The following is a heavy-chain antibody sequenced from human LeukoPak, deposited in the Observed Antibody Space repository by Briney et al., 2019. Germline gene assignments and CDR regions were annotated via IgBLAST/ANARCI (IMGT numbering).Heavy chain of an antibody. CDR2: IYSGGST. CDR3: ASNPIAAAGPLGY. D-gene: IGHD6-13*01. V-gene: IGHV3-53*01. Sequence: PGGSLRLSCAASGFTVSSNYMSWVRQAPGKGLEWVSVIYSGGSTYYADSVKGRFTISRDNSKNTLYLQMNSLRAEDTAVYYCASNPIAAAGPLGYWGQGTLVTVSS. CDR1: GFTVSSNY. J-gene: IGHJ4*02.